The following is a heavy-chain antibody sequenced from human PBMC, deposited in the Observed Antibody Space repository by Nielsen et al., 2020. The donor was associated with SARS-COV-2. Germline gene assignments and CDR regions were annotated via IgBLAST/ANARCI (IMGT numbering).Heavy chain of an antibody. J-gene: IGHJ6*03. Sequence: SQTLSLTCAISGDSLSSSSAAWNWIRPSPSRGLEWLGRTYYRSKWYNDYAVSVKSRITINPDTSKNQFSLHLNSVTPEDTAVYYCARARGAYGDYYYYYYTDVWGKGTTVTVSS. CDR3: ARARGAYGDYYYYYYTDV. CDR1: GDSLSSSSAA. D-gene: IGHD4-17*01. V-gene: IGHV6-1*01. CDR2: TYYRSKWYN.